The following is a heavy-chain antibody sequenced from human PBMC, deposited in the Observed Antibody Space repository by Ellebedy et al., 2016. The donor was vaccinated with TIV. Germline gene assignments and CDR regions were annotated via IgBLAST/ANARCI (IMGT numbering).Heavy chain of an antibody. CDR3: ATRSQKNWDYGGSHWFDP. CDR1: GFTFLTYW. Sequence: GESLKISCAASGFTFLTYWLLWVRQAPGKGLEWVANIKEDGSDITYADSVKGRFTISRDNAQNSLYLQMDSLRAEDTAVYYCATRSQKNWDYGGSHWFDPWGQGTLVTVSS. D-gene: IGHD1-7*01. CDR2: IKEDGSDI. J-gene: IGHJ5*02. V-gene: IGHV3-7*01.